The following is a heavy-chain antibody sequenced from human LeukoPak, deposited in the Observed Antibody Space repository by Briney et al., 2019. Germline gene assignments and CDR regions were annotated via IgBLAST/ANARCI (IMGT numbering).Heavy chain of an antibody. CDR1: GGTFSSYA. CDR3: ARGRDGYNYYYYYMDV. D-gene: IGHD5-24*01. CDR2: IIPIFGTA. J-gene: IGHJ6*03. V-gene: IGHV1-69*05. Sequence: SVKVSCKASGGTFSSYAISWVRQAPGQGLEWKGRIIPIFGTANYAQKFQGRVTITTDESTSTAYMELSSLRSEDTAVYYCARGRDGYNYYYYYMDVWGKGTTVTVSS.